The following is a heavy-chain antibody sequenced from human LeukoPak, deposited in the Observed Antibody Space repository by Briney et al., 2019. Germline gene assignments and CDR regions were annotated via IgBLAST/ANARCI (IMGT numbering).Heavy chain of an antibody. V-gene: IGHV4-59*08. J-gene: IGHJ4*02. Sequence: SETLSLTCTVSGASVSSYYWSWIRQPPGKGLEWIGYISYSGSTNYNPSLKSRVTISADTSKNQVSLTLSSVTAADTAVYYCARHPELYFFDYWGQGTLVTVSS. CDR2: ISYSGST. CDR3: ARHPELYFFDY. CDR1: GASVSSYY. D-gene: IGHD3-10*01.